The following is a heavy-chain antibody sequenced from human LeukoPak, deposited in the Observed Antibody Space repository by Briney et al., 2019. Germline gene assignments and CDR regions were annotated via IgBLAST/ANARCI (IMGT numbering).Heavy chain of an antibody. V-gene: IGHV3-23*01. J-gene: IGHJ4*02. Sequence: WGSLRLSCAASGFTFSTYAMSWVRQAPGKGLEWVSAISDGGASTYYADSVKGRFTISRDNSRNTLYLQMDSLRVEDTAIYYCAKDSGYCASTTCRLANWGQGTLVTVSS. CDR1: GFTFSTYA. CDR3: AKDSGYCASTTCRLAN. D-gene: IGHD2-2*01. CDR2: ISDGGAST.